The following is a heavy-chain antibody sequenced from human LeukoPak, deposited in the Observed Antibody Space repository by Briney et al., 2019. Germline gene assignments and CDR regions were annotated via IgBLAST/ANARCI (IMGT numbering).Heavy chain of an antibody. V-gene: IGHV1-69*04. Sequence: SVKVSCKASGGTFSSYAISWGRQAPGQGLEWMGRIIPILGIANYAQKFQGRVTITADKSTSTAYMELSSLRSEDTAVYYCAFGNVRFLEWLTYYGMDVWGQGTTVTVSS. CDR2: IIPILGIA. CDR1: GGTFSSYA. CDR3: AFGNVRFLEWLTYYGMDV. D-gene: IGHD3-3*01. J-gene: IGHJ6*02.